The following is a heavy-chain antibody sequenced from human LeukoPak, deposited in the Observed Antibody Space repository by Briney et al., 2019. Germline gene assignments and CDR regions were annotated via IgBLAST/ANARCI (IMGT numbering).Heavy chain of an antibody. D-gene: IGHD3-9*01. CDR1: GFTFSSYS. CDR3: ARGLYDILTGCDY. Sequence: GGSLRLSCAASGFTFSSYSMNWVRQAPGKGLEWVSYISSSSSTIYYADSVKGRFTISRDNAKNSLYLQMNSLRAEDTAVYYCARGLYDILTGCDYWGQGTLVTVSS. J-gene: IGHJ4*02. V-gene: IGHV3-48*01. CDR2: ISSSSSTI.